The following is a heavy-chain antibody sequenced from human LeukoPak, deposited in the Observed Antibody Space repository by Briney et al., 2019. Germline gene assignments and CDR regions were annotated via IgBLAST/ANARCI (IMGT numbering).Heavy chain of an antibody. CDR2: IIPILGIA. CDR3: ARAGRDGYNPFDY. D-gene: IGHD5-24*01. V-gene: IGHV1-69*04. J-gene: IGHJ4*02. CDR1: GGTFSSYA. Sequence: SVKVSCKASGGTFSSYAISWVRQAPGQGLEWMGRIIPILGIANYAQKFQGRVTITADKSTSTAYMELSSLRSEDTAVYYCARAGRDGYNPFDYWGQGTLVTVSS.